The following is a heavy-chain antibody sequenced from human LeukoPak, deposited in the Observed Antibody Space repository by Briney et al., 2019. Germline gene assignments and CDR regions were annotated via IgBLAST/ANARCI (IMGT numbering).Heavy chain of an antibody. J-gene: IGHJ4*02. Sequence: GGSLRLSCAASGFTFSSYSMNWVRQAPGKGLEWVSSISSSSSYIYYADSVKGRFTISRDNAKNSLYLQMNSLRAEDTALYYCANDGSSRPFDYWGQGTLVTVSS. CDR1: GFTFSSYS. CDR2: ISSSSSYI. CDR3: ANDGSSRPFDY. V-gene: IGHV3-21*04. D-gene: IGHD6-6*01.